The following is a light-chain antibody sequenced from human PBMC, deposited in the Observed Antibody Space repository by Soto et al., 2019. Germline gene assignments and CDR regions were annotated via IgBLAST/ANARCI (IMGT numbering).Light chain of an antibody. V-gene: IGKV1-9*01. Sequence: IQLTQSPSSLSASVGDRVTITCRASQGINTYLAWYQQKPGKVPKLLIYSASTLQSGVPSRFSGSGSGTDFTLTISSLQPEDFATYYCHQLNSYPWTFRQGTKVGIK. CDR2: SAS. J-gene: IGKJ1*01. CDR1: QGINTY. CDR3: HQLNSYPWT.